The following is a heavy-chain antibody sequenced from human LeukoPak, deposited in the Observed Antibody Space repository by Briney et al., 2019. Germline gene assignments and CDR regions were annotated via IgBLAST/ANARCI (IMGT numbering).Heavy chain of an antibody. V-gene: IGHV3-74*01. CDR2: INSDGSST. Sequence: PSETLSLTCAVSGASISSNNWWWSWVRQPPGKGLVWVSRINSDGSSTSYADSVKGRFTISRDNAKNSLYLQMNSLRAEDTAVYYCAREWPVTNSPFDYWGQGTLVTVSS. CDR1: GASISSNNWW. D-gene: IGHD4-17*01. CDR3: AREWPVTNSPFDY. J-gene: IGHJ4*02.